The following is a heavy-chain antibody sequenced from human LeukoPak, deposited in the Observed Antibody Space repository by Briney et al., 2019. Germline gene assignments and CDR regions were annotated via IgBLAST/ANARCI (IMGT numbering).Heavy chain of an antibody. J-gene: IGHJ5*02. CDR2: FDPEDGET. V-gene: IGHV1-24*01. Sequence: ASVKVSCKVSGYTLTELSMHWVRQAPGKGLEWMGGFDPEDGETIYAQKFQGRVTMTEDTSTDTAYMELSSLRSEDTAVYYCAISGSSNNWFDPWGQGTLVTVSS. CDR3: AISGSSNNWFDP. CDR1: GYTLTELS. D-gene: IGHD6-6*01.